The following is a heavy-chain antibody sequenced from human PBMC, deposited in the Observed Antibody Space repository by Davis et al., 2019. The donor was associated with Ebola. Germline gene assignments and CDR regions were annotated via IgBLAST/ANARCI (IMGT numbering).Heavy chain of an antibody. V-gene: IGHV3-30*03. CDR1: GFGFSSHS. Sequence: GESLKISCAASGFGFSSHSMHWVRQAPGKGLEWVAVISSDAANEYYGDSVKGRFTISRDNTRNTLNLEMRRLREDDTALYYCATDGAGPEYYFDSWGQGTLVTVSS. CDR2: ISSDAANE. D-gene: IGHD1-14*01. CDR3: ATDGAGPEYYFDS. J-gene: IGHJ4*02.